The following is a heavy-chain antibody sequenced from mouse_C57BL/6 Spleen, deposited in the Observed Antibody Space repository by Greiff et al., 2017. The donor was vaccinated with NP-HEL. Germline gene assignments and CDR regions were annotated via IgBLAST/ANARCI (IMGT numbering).Heavy chain of an antibody. J-gene: IGHJ4*01. V-gene: IGHV1-55*01. CDR2: IYPGSGST. D-gene: IGHD1-1*01. CDR1: GYTFTSYW. Sequence: QVQLQQSGAELVKPGASVKMSCKASGYTFTSYWITWVKQRPGQGLEWIGDIYPGSGSTNYNEKFKSKATLTVDTSSSTAYMQLSSLTSEDSAVYYCARRGFYYYGSSSRYAMDYWGQGTSVTVSS. CDR3: ARRGFYYYGSSSRYAMDY.